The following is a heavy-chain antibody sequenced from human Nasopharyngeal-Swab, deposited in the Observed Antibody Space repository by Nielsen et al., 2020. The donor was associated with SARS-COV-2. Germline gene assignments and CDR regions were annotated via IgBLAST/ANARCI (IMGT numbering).Heavy chain of an antibody. Sequence: GESLNISCAASGFTFSSYWMHWVRQAPGKGLVWVSRINSDGSSTSYADSVKGRFTISRDNAKNTLYLQMNSLRAEDTAVYYCARDLDNYDILTGYYYNWFDPWGQGTLVTVSS. J-gene: IGHJ5*02. CDR2: INSDGSST. CDR3: ARDLDNYDILTGYYYNWFDP. CDR1: GFTFSSYW. V-gene: IGHV3-74*01. D-gene: IGHD3-9*01.